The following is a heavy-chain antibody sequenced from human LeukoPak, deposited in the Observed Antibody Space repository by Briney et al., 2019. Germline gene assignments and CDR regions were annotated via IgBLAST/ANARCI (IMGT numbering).Heavy chain of an antibody. D-gene: IGHD3-10*01. V-gene: IGHV4-34*01. CDR3: VRRGYYGMDV. CDR2: INHSGST. Sequence: SETLSLTCAVYGGSFSGYYWSWMRQPPGKGLEWIGEINHSGSTNYNPSLKSRVTISVDTSKNQFSLKLSSVTAADTAVYYCVRRGYYGMDVWGQGTTVTVSS. J-gene: IGHJ6*02. CDR1: GGSFSGYY.